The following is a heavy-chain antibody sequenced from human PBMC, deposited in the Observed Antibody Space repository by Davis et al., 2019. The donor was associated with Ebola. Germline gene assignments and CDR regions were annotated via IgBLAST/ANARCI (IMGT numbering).Heavy chain of an antibody. Sequence: GESLKISCKGSGYSFTSYWIGWVRQMPGKGLEWMGTIYPGDSDTRYSPSFQGQVTISADKSISTAYLQWSSLKASDTAMYYCARFRSLYGDYFDYWGQGTLVTVSS. CDR2: IYPGDSDT. D-gene: IGHD4-17*01. J-gene: IGHJ4*02. V-gene: IGHV5-51*01. CDR1: GYSFTSYW. CDR3: ARFRSLYGDYFDY.